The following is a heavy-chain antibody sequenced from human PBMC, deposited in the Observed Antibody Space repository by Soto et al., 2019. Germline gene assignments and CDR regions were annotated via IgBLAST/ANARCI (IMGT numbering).Heavy chain of an antibody. CDR2: IYHAGST. D-gene: IGHD1-26*01. CDR3: ARGPPIVGNTTPLDS. V-gene: IGHV4-4*02. Sequence: KTSETLSLTCTVSGGSITNSNWWSWVRLPPAKGLEWIGDIYHAGSTKYNPSLERRVTISVDTSNNQFALTLTSVTAADTAVYFCARGPPIVGNTTPLDSWGQGTLVSVPS. J-gene: IGHJ4*02. CDR1: GGSITNSNW.